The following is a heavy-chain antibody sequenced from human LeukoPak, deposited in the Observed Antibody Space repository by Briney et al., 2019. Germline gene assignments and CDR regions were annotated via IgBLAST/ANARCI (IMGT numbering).Heavy chain of an antibody. D-gene: IGHD1-1*01. CDR1: GFTFDDYA. Sequence: PGGSLRLSCAASGFTFDDYAMHWVRQAPGKGLECVSGISWNSGSIGYADSVKGRYTISRDNAKNSLYLQMNSLRAEDTALYYCAKDIRGYPSGMDVWGQGTTVTVSS. J-gene: IGHJ6*02. CDR3: AKDIRGYPSGMDV. CDR2: ISWNSGSI. V-gene: IGHV3-9*01.